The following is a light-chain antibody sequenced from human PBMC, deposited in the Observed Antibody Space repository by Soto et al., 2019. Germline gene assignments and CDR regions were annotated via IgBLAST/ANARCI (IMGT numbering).Light chain of an antibody. CDR2: GAT. Sequence: EIVMTQSPATLSVSPGERVTLSCRASQPVSRNFAWYRQKPGQAPTLVIYGATTRATGIPARFSGSGSGTEVTLTISSLLSEDFAVYYCQQYNNWPYTFGQGTKLEFK. CDR1: QPVSRN. J-gene: IGKJ2*01. V-gene: IGKV3-15*01. CDR3: QQYNNWPYT.